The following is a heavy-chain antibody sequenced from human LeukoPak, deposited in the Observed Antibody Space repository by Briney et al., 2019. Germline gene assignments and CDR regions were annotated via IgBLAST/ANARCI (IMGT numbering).Heavy chain of an antibody. CDR1: GGSISPYF. D-gene: IGHD3-10*01. Sequence: SETLSLTCTVSGGSISPYFWSWIRQPPGEGLEWIGYISYTGSTNYNTSLKSRVTISVDTSKNQFSLQLTSVTAADTAVYYCARDDYRGVTNFDPWGQGTLVTVSS. CDR2: ISYTGST. J-gene: IGHJ5*02. CDR3: ARDDYRGVTNFDP. V-gene: IGHV4-59*01.